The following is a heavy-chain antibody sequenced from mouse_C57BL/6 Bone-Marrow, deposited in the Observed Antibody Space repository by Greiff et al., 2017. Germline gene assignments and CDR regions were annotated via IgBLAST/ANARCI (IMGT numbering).Heavy chain of an antibody. J-gene: IGHJ2*01. CDR1: GYTFTSYW. V-gene: IGHV1-55*01. CDR3: ARSGPRGRSFDN. CDR2: IYPTSGRT. Sequence: QVQLQQPGAELVKPGASVKMSCKASGYTFTSYWITWVKQRPGQGLEWIGDIYPTSGRTNYNEKFKSKAILTVDTSSNTAYMQLSSLTSEDSAVFDSARSGPRGRSFDNWGQGQTLTVSS. D-gene: IGHD3-1*01.